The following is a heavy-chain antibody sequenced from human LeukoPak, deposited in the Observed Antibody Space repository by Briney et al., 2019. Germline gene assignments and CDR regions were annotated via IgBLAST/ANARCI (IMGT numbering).Heavy chain of an antibody. J-gene: IGHJ3*02. Sequence: GGSLRLSCAASGFTFSSYAMHWVRQAPGKGLEWVAVISYDGSNKYYADSVKGRFTISRDNSKNTLYLQMNSLRAEDTAVYYCAREGQPHDAFDIWGQGTMVTVSS. V-gene: IGHV3-30*04. D-gene: IGHD5-18*01. CDR1: GFTFSSYA. CDR2: ISYDGSNK. CDR3: AREGQPHDAFDI.